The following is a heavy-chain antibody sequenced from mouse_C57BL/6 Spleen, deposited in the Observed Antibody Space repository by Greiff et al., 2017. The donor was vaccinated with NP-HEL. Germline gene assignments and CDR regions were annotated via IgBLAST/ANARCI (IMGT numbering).Heavy chain of an antibody. V-gene: IGHV3-6*01. CDR3: ARDSNYPYYYAMDY. CDR2: ISYDGSN. D-gene: IGHD2-5*01. J-gene: IGHJ4*01. CDR1: GYSITSGYY. Sequence: EVKLMESGPGLVKPSQSLSLTCSVTGYSITSGYYWNWIRQFPGNKLEWMGYISYDGSNNYNPSLKNRISITRDTSKNQFFLKLNSVTTEDTATYYCARDSNYPYYYAMDYWGQGTSVTVSS.